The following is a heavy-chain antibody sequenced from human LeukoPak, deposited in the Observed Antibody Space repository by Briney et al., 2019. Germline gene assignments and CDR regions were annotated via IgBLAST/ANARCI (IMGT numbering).Heavy chain of an antibody. D-gene: IGHD6-13*01. CDR1: GFTFSSYS. CDR2: ISSSSSYI. CDR3: ARDGGSSWYFDY. J-gene: IGHJ4*02. V-gene: IGHV3-21*06. Sequence: GGSLRLSCAASGFTFSSYSMNWVRQAPGKGLEWVSSISSSSSYIYYADSVKGRFTISRDNSKNTLYLQMNSLRAEDTAVYYCARDGGSSWYFDYWGQGTLVTVSS.